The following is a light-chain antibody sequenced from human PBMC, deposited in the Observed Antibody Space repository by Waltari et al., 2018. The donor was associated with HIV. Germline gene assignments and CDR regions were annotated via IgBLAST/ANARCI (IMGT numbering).Light chain of an antibody. CDR2: YKN. V-gene: IGLV1-51*01. Sequence: QSVLTQPPSVSAAPGQKVTISCSGSSSNIGKNFVSWFKQLPGTAPQPLIYYKNKRPSGIPDRVSGSKSGTSATLGITGLQTGDEADYYCGTWDSSLSGVVFGGGTKLTVL. CDR1: SSNIGKNF. CDR3: GTWDSSLSGVV. J-gene: IGLJ2*01.